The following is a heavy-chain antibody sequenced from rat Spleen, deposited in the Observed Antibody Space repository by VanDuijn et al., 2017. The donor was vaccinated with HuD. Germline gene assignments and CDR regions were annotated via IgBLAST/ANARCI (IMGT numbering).Heavy chain of an antibody. V-gene: IGHV5-31*01. J-gene: IGHJ1*01. CDR1: GFTFNNHW. D-gene: IGHD1-12*01. CDR2: ITNTGGDV. Sequence: EVQLVESGGGLVQPGRSLKLSCGASGFTFNNHWMSWIRQAPGKGLEWIASITNTGGDVYYPDSVKGRFTISRDNAKSTQYLQMDSLRSEDTATYYCATRTRAQLPYYWYFDFWGQGVMVTVSS. CDR3: ATRTRAQLPYYWYFDF.